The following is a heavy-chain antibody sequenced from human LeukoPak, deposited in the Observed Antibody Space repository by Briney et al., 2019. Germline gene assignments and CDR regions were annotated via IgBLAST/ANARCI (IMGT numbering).Heavy chain of an antibody. CDR2: IYTSGST. V-gene: IGHV4-4*07. CDR3: ARDGSYYGSGSFSYYYYMDV. CDR1: GGSISSYY. J-gene: IGHJ6*03. Sequence: PSETLSLTCTVSGGSISSYYWSWIRQPAGKGLEWIGRIYTSGSTNYNPSLKSRVTMSVDTSKNQFSLKLSSVTAADTAVYYCARDGSYYGSGSFSYYYYMDVWGKGTTVTISS. D-gene: IGHD3-10*01.